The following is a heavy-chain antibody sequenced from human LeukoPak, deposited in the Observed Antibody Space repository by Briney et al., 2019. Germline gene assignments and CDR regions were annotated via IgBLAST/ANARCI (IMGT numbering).Heavy chain of an antibody. CDR3: AGHHPRNTVDF. D-gene: IGHD2/OR15-2a*01. V-gene: IGHV4-59*08. Sequence: SETLSLTCTVSGGSMSPNYWSWIRQPPGKGLEWIAYMYYSGTIVDNPSLKSRVTISLDTSKNQFSLKLSSVTAADTAVYYCAGHHPRNTVDFWGQGTLVTVSS. CDR1: GGSMSPNY. CDR2: MYYSGTI. J-gene: IGHJ4*02.